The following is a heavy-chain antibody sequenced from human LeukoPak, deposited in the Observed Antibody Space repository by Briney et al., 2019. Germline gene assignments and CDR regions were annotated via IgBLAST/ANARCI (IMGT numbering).Heavy chain of an antibody. V-gene: IGHV4-59*01. Sequence: PSETLSLTCTVSGGPMSSYYWSWIRQPPGKGLEWIAYIYYSGSTNYNPSLKSRLTISVDTPKNQFFLKLSPVTAADAAVYYCARAAVAGIWFDSWGQGTLVTVSS. CDR2: IYYSGST. CDR3: ARAAVAGIWFDS. J-gene: IGHJ5*01. D-gene: IGHD6-19*01. CDR1: GGPMSSYY.